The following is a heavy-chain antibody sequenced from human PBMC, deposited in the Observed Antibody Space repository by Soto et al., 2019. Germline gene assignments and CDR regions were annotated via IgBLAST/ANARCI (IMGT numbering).Heavy chain of an antibody. D-gene: IGHD2-21*02. CDR1: GFTFSNYW. CDR3: VKDSRIVVVTAPYDY. J-gene: IGHJ4*02. CDR2: MKPDGSQI. Sequence: GGSLRLSCVASGFTFSNYWMSWVRQAPGKGLEWVANMKPDGSQIYYADSVKGRFTISRDNSKNTLYLQMNSLRAEDTAVYYCVKDSRIVVVTAPYDYWGQGTLVTVSS. V-gene: IGHV3-7*01.